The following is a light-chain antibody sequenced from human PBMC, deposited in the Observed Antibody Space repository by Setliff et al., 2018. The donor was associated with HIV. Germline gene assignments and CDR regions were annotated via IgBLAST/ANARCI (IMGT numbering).Light chain of an antibody. V-gene: IGLV2-8*01. CDR1: SGDVGGYNY. J-gene: IGLJ1*01. CDR3: SSYAGNKGDV. Sequence: QSALAQPPSASGSPGQSVTISCTGTSGDVGGYNYVSWYQQYPGKAPKLLIHEVTKRPSGVPDRFSGSKSGNTASLTVSGLQAEDEADYYCSSYAGNKGDVFGIGTRSPS. CDR2: EVT.